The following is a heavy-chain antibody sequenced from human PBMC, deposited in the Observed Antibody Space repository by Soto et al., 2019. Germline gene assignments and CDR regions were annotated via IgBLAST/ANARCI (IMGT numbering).Heavy chain of an antibody. D-gene: IGHD2-21*02. CDR3: ARHVQADCLPYYFSY. Sequence: SETMSLACTVCGGSITSCYSHWIRQPPGKGLEWIGYIYYRGSTNYNPSLKSRVTISVDTSKNQFSLKLSSVTAADTAVYYFARHVQADCLPYYFSYWGQGTLVTVSS. CDR1: GGSITSCY. J-gene: IGHJ4*02. V-gene: IGHV4-59*08. CDR2: IYYRGST.